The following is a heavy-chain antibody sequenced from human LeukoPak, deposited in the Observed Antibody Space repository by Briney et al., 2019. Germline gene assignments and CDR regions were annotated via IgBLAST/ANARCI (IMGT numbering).Heavy chain of an antibody. Sequence: GGSLRLSCAASGFTFSSYAMSWVRQAPGKGLEWVSAISGSGGSTYYADSVKGRFAISGDNSKNTLYLQMNSLRAEDTAVYYCARYSSSWYSPFDYWGQGTLVTVSS. CDR2: ISGSGGST. V-gene: IGHV3-23*01. J-gene: IGHJ4*02. D-gene: IGHD6-13*01. CDR3: ARYSSSWYSPFDY. CDR1: GFTFSSYA.